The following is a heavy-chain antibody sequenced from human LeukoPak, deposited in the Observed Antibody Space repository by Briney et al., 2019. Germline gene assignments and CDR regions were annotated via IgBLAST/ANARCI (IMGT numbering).Heavy chain of an antibody. CDR1: GGSIDSFF. J-gene: IGHJ5*02. V-gene: IGHV4-59*08. CDR3: ARGFSSGRFDP. D-gene: IGHD3-10*01. Sequence: PETLSLTCTVSGGSIDSFFWSWIRQPPGKALEWIGDVHYSGNTNYNPSLKSRVTISLDTSKIQFSLSLNSMTAADTAVYYCARGFSSGRFDPWGQGALVTVSS. CDR2: VHYSGNT.